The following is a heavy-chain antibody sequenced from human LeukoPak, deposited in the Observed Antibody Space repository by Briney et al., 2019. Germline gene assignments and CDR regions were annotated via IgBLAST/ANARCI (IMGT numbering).Heavy chain of an antibody. CDR1: GGSISSYY. Sequence: SETLSLTCTVSGGSISSYYWSWIRQPPGKGLEWIGYIYYSGSTTSNPSLKSRVTISVDTSKNQFSLKLSSVTAADTAVYYCARASPGDFWSGYLGYYYYYYYGMDVWGQGTTVTVSS. V-gene: IGHV4-59*01. CDR3: ARASPGDFWSGYLGYYYYYYYGMDV. CDR2: IYYSGST. J-gene: IGHJ6*02. D-gene: IGHD3-3*01.